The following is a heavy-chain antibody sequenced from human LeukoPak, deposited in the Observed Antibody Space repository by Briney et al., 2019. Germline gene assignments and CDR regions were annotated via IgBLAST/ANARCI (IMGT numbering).Heavy chain of an antibody. D-gene: IGHD6-19*01. Sequence: GGSLRLSCAASGFTFSSYSMNWVRQAPGKGLEWVSYISSSSSTIYYADSVKGRFTISRDNSKNTLYLQMNSLRAEDTAVYYCAKEESIAVAGTLSDYWGQGTLVTVSS. CDR1: GFTFSSYS. V-gene: IGHV3-48*01. J-gene: IGHJ4*02. CDR3: AKEESIAVAGTLSDY. CDR2: ISSSSSTI.